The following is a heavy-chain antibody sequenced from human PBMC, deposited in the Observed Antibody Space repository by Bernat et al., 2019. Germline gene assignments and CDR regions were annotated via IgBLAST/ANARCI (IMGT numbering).Heavy chain of an antibody. CDR2: IYYSGST. CDR3: AGVFYGGNSDNWFDP. D-gene: IGHD4-23*01. V-gene: IGHV4-30-4*01. Sequence: QVQLQESGPGLVKPSQTLSLTCTVSGGSISTGDYYWSWIRQPPGKGLEWIGYIYYSGSTYYNSSLKSRVTISVDTSKNQYALKLRTVTAADTAVYYCAGVFYGGNSDNWFDPWGQGTLVTVSS. J-gene: IGHJ5*02. CDR1: GGSISTGDYY.